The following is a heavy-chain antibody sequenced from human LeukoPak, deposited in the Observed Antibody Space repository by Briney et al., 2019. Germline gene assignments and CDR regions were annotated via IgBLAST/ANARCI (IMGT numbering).Heavy chain of an antibody. J-gene: IGHJ6*02. D-gene: IGHD1-1*01. Sequence: GGSLRLSCAASVFTFSSYEMNWVRQAPGKGLEWVSYISSSGRTIYYADSVKGRFTISRDNAKNSLYLRMNSLRAEDTAVYYCARDQETTAYYYYGMDVWGQGTTVTVSS. V-gene: IGHV3-48*03. CDR1: VFTFSSYE. CDR2: ISSSGRTI. CDR3: ARDQETTAYYYYGMDV.